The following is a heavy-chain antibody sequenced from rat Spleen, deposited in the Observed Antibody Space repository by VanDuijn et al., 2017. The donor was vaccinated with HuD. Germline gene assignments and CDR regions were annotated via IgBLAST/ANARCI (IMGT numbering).Heavy chain of an antibody. CDR1: GFTFSDYA. V-gene: IGHV5-20*01. CDR3: TTESGSPFDY. J-gene: IGHJ2*01. D-gene: IGHD1-1*01. CDR2: ISYDGGST. Sequence: EVQLVESGGGLVQPGNSLKLSCAASGFTFSDYAMAWVRQAPTKGLEWVASISYDGGSTYYRDSVKGRFTISRDNAKSSLYLQMDSLRSEDTATYYCTTESGSPFDYWGQGVMVTVSS.